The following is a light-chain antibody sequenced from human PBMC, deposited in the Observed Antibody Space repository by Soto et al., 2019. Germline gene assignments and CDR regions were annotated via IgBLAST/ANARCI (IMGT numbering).Light chain of an antibody. CDR1: LSVGSS. J-gene: IGKJ1*01. CDR3: QQYNNWRT. V-gene: IGKV3-15*01. Sequence: IVMTLSPATPSESPGEVATLSCRASLSVGSSLAWFQQKPGQAPRLIIHAASTRATGIPARFSGSGFGTEFTLTISSLQSEDFAVYYCQQYNNWRTFGQGTKVDIK. CDR2: AAS.